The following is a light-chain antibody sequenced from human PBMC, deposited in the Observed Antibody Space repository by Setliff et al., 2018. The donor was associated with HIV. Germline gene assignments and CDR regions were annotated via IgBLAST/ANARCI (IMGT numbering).Light chain of an antibody. CDR2: SSS. CDR3: LLFYGTFYV. V-gene: IGLV7-43*01. CDR1: TGAVTSGNF. Sequence: QAVVTQEPSLTVSPGGTVTLTCASSTGAVTSGNFPSWFQQKPGQAPRALMYSSSKKHSWTPARFSGSLLGGKAALTLSGVQPEDEADYYCLLFYGTFYVFGSGTKVTVL. J-gene: IGLJ1*01.